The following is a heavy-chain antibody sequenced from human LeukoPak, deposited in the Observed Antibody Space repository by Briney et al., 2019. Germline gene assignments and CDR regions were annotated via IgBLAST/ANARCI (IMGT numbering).Heavy chain of an antibody. CDR3: ARDWLRPYYFDY. CDR1: GYTFTSYG. V-gene: IGHV1-2*02. Sequence: ASVKVSCKASGYTFTSYGISWVRQAPGQGLEWMGWINPSSGGTNYAQKFQGRVTMTRDTSISTAYMELSRLRSDDTAVYYCARDWLRPYYFDYWGQGTLVTVSS. D-gene: IGHD5-12*01. J-gene: IGHJ4*02. CDR2: INPSSGGT.